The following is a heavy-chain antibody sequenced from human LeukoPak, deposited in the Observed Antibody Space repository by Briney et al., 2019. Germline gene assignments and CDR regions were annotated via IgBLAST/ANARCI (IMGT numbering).Heavy chain of an antibody. CDR1: GFSFSTYW. CDR2: IKQDGSEK. V-gene: IGHV3-7*01. CDR3: ATTVAGSFHH. Sequence: GGSLILSCAASGFSFSTYWMSWVRQVPGKGLEHLVNIKQDGSEKYHVASVGGRFTISRDNAKSSLYLQMNSLRVEDTAVYYCATTVAGSFHHWGQGTLVTVSS. D-gene: IGHD6-19*01. J-gene: IGHJ1*01.